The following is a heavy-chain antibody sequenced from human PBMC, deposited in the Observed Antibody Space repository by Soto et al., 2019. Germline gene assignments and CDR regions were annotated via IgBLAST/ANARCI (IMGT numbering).Heavy chain of an antibody. CDR3: ARDRCTTDRCYTHHFDV. J-gene: IGHJ6*02. V-gene: IGHV1-18*04. D-gene: IGHD2-8*01. Sequence: QVQLVQSGGEVTKPGASVKVSCKSSGYTFTSYGVSWVRQAPGQGLEWLGWISVYTGNTKQAQKFQDRVTRTTEASTSTAYMELRSLRSDDTAVYYCARDRCTTDRCYTHHFDVWGQGTTVTVSS. CDR1: GYTFTSYG. CDR2: ISVYTGNT.